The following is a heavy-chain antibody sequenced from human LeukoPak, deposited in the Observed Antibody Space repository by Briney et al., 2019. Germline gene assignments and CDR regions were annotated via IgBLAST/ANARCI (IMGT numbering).Heavy chain of an antibody. D-gene: IGHD3-10*01. CDR1: NDSISSYY. CDR3: ARSYYGSGSYYNFDY. CDR2: IYYSGST. V-gene: IGHV4-59*01. J-gene: IGHJ4*02. Sequence: TSETLSLTCTVSNDSISSYYWSWIRQPPGKGLEWIGYIYYSGSTNYNPSLKSRVTISVDTSKNQFSLKLSSVTAADTAVYYCARSYYGSGSYYNFDYWGQGTLVTVSS.